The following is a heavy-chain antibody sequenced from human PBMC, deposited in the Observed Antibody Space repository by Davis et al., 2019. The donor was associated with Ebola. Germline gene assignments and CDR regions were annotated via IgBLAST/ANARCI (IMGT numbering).Heavy chain of an antibody. CDR1: GYTFTSYW. J-gene: IGHJ6*02. V-gene: IGHV5-51*01. CDR3: ARLRITGTGNYYYGMDV. D-gene: IGHD1-20*01. Sequence: KVSCKASGYTFTSYWIGWVRQMPGKGLEWMGIIYPGGSDTRYSPSFQGQVTISADKSISTAYLQWSSLKASDTAMYYCARLRITGTGNYYYGMDVWGQGTTVTVSS. CDR2: IYPGGSDT.